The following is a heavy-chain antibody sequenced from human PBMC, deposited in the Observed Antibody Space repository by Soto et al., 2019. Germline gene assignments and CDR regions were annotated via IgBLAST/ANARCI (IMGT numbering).Heavy chain of an antibody. V-gene: IGHV3-74*01. CDR3: AKREGNTYGLFH. CDR2: IKTDGSST. CDR1: GFSFSNYW. Sequence: EVQLVESGGGLVQPGGSLRLSCAASGFSFSNYWIHWVRQAPGKGLVWVSRIKTDGSSTDYAASVKGRFTISRDNAKNTLYLQMNSLTAGDTVVYYCAKREGNTYGLFHWGQGTLVTVSS. D-gene: IGHD5-18*01. J-gene: IGHJ4*02.